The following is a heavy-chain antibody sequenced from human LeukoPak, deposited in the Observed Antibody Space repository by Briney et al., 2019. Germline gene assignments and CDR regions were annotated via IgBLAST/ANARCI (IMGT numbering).Heavy chain of an antibody. Sequence: PSETLSLTCTVSGGSISSYYWSWIRQPPGKGLEWIGYIYYSGSTNYNPSLKGRVTISVDTSKNQFSLKLSSVTAADTAVYYCARVVCSSTSCYGFRGNDAFDIWGQGTMVTVSS. J-gene: IGHJ3*02. D-gene: IGHD2-2*01. CDR2: IYYSGST. V-gene: IGHV4-59*01. CDR3: ARVVCSSTSCYGFRGNDAFDI. CDR1: GGSISSYY.